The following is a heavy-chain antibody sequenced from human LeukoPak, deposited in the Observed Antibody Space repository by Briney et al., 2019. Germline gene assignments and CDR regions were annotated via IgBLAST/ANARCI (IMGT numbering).Heavy chain of an antibody. CDR3: AKGVSSIPVGGPLYY. CDR1: GFTFDNSA. Sequence: PGGSLRLSCAASGFTFDNSAMYWVRQFPGKGLEWISGISWNSGTIDYASSVKGRFTISRDNAENSLYLQMNSLSTEDTAFYYCAKGVSSIPVGGPLYYSGQGALVTVSS. V-gene: IGHV3-9*01. D-gene: IGHD2-15*01. J-gene: IGHJ4*02. CDR2: ISWNSGTI.